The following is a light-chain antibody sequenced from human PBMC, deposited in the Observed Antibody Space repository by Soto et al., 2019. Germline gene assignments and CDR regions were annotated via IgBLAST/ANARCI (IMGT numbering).Light chain of an antibody. CDR1: QSISNS. J-gene: IGKJ5*01. CDR2: AAS. CDR3: QQTYSTPIT. Sequence: DIQMTQSPSSLSASVGDRVTITCRASQSISNSLNWYRQKPGKAPKLLIYAASSLQSGVPSRFSGSGSGTDFTLTISSLQPEDFATYYCQQTYSTPITFGQGTRLEIK. V-gene: IGKV1-39*01.